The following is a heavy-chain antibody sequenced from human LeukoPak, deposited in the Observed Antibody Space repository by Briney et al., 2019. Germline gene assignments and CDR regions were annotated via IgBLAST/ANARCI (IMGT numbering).Heavy chain of an antibody. Sequence: ASVKVSCKASGYTFTIYYIHWVRQAPGQGLEWMGLINPSGGSTNYAQKFQGRVTMTRDTFTSTVYMELSSLRSEDTAVYFCARGVATNYWGQGTLVTVSS. CDR3: ARGVATNY. V-gene: IGHV1-46*01. D-gene: IGHD5-12*01. CDR1: GYTFTIYY. CDR2: INPSGGST. J-gene: IGHJ4*02.